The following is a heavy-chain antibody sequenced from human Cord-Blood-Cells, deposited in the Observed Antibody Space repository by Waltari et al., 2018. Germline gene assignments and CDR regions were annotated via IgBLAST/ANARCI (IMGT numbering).Heavy chain of an antibody. J-gene: IGHJ6*02. CDR1: GGSFSGYY. CDR3: AREVTMVRGVLDV. V-gene: IGHV4-34*01. D-gene: IGHD3-10*01. CDR2: INHSGST. Sequence: QVQLQQWGAGLLKPSETLSLTCAVHGGSFSGYYWSWIRQPPGKGLEWIGEINHSGSTNYNPSLKSRVTISVDTSKNQFSLKLSSVTAADTAVYYCAREVTMVRGVLDVWGQGTTVTVSS.